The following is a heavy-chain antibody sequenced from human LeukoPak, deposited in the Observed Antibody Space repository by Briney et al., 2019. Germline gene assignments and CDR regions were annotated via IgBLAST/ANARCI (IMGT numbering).Heavy chain of an antibody. Sequence: PGGSLRLSCAASGFTFSSYRMSWVRQAPGKRLEWVANIKQDGSEKYYVDSVKGRFTISRDNAKNSLYLQMNSLRAEDTAVYYCATSYGDYLFDYWGQGTLVTVSS. J-gene: IGHJ4*02. CDR2: IKQDGSEK. V-gene: IGHV3-7*02. D-gene: IGHD4-17*01. CDR3: ATSYGDYLFDY. CDR1: GFTFSSYR.